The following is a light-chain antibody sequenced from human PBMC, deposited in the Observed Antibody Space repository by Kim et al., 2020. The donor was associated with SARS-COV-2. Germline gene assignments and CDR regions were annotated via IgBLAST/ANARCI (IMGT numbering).Light chain of an antibody. Sequence: GQRVTISCSGSRSNIGTSTMYWYQHLPGTAPKLLFYGYDQRPSGVPDRFSGSKSGTSASLAISGLQPEDEADYYCATWDGSLSAWVFGGGTKLTVL. CDR2: GYD. V-gene: IGLV1-44*01. CDR3: ATWDGSLSAWV. J-gene: IGLJ3*02. CDR1: RSNIGTST.